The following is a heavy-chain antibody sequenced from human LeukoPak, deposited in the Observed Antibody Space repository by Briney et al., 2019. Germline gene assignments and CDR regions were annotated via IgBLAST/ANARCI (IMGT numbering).Heavy chain of an antibody. CDR1: GLTISSNY. J-gene: IGHJ4*02. V-gene: IGHV3-66*02. D-gene: IGHD5-18*01. CDR3: AKSHGYSYGFDY. Sequence: GGSLRLSCAASGLTISSNYMNWVRQAPGKGLEWVSVIYSGGNTYYADSVKGRFTISRDNSKNTLYLQMNSLRAEDTAVYYCAKSHGYSYGFDYWGQGTLVTVSS. CDR2: IYSGGNT.